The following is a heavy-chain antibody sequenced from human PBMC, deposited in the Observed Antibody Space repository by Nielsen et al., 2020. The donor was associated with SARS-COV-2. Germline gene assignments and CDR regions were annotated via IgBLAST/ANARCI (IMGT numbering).Heavy chain of an antibody. Sequence: GSLRLSCAASGFTFSSYWMSWIRQPPGKGLEWIGEINHSGSTNYNPSLKSRVTISVDTSKNQFSLKLSSVTAADTAVYYCATVGSGWYKYFDYWGQGTLVTVSS. CDR3: ATVGSGWYKYFDY. CDR2: INHSGST. J-gene: IGHJ4*02. D-gene: IGHD6-19*01. V-gene: IGHV4-34*01. CDR1: GFTFSSYW.